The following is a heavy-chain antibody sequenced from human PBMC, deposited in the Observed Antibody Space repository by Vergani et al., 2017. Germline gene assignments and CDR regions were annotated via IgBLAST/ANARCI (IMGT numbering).Heavy chain of an antibody. CDR3: AGESRHDYRNYYSWGIYYYYMDV. D-gene: IGHD4-11*01. V-gene: IGHV1-8*01. J-gene: IGHJ6*03. CDR1: GYTFTSYD. CDR2: MNPNSGNT. Sequence: QVQLVQSGAEVKKPGASVKVSCKASGYTFTSYDINWVRQATGQGLEWMGWMNPNSGNTGYAQKFQGRVTMTRNTSISTAYMELSSLRSEDTAVYYCAGESRHDYRNYYSWGIYYYYMDVWGKGTTVTVSS.